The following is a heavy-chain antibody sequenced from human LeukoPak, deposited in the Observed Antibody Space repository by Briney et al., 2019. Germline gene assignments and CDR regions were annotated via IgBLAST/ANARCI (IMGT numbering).Heavy chain of an antibody. CDR1: GGSVSSGSYY. J-gene: IGHJ4*02. D-gene: IGHD3-10*01. V-gene: IGHV4-61*01. Sequence: SETLSLTCTVSGGSVSSGSYYWSWIRQLPGKGLEWIGYIYYSGSTNYNPSLKSRVTISVDTSKNQFSLKLSSVTAADTAVYYCATSGSGSIGYFDYWGQGTLVTVSS. CDR3: ATSGSGSIGYFDY. CDR2: IYYSGST.